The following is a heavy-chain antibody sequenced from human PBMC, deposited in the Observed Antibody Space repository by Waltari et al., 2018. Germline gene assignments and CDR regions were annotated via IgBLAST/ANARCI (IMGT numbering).Heavy chain of an antibody. CDR3: ARAVSIDRIVVVTHFDY. D-gene: IGHD3-22*01. CDR2: ICYSGST. Sequence: QVQLQESGPGLVKPSQTLALTCAVSGASVRSGDFCWSGIRQPPGKGLEWIGYICYSGSTYYNPSLKSRLSMSVDTSKNQFSLNLNSVTAADTAMYYCARAVSIDRIVVVTHFDYWGQGTLVTVSS. J-gene: IGHJ4*02. CDR1: GASVRSGDFC. V-gene: IGHV4-30-4*08.